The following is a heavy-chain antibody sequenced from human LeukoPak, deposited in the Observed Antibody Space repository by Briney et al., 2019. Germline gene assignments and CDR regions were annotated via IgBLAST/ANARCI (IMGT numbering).Heavy chain of an antibody. CDR3: ARGGGPDSGYDQYYFDY. CDR1: GYTFTSYY. V-gene: IGHV1-46*01. J-gene: IGHJ4*02. D-gene: IGHD5-12*01. Sequence: ASVKVSCKASGYTFTSYYMHWVRQAPGQGLEWMGIINPSGGSTSYAQKFQGRVTMTRDTSTSTVYMELISLRSEDTAVYYCARGGGPDSGYDQYYFDYWGQGTLVTVSS. CDR2: INPSGGST.